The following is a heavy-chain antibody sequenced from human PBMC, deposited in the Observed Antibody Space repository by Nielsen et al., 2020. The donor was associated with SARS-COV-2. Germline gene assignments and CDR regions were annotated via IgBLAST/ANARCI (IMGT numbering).Heavy chain of an antibody. V-gene: IGHV4-31*03. CDR2: IYYSGST. Sequence: SETLSLTCTVSGGSISSGGYYWSWIRQHPGKGLEWIGYIYYSGSTYYNPSLKSRVTISVDTSKNQFSLKLSSVTAADTAVYYCARDPAGSGLDYWGQGTLVTVSS. CDR3: ARDPAGSGLDY. CDR1: GGSISSGGYY. D-gene: IGHD6-19*01. J-gene: IGHJ4*02.